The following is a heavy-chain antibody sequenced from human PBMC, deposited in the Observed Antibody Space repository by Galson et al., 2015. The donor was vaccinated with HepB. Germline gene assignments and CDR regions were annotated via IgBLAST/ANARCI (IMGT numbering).Heavy chain of an antibody. D-gene: IGHD6-19*01. CDR2: IWYDGSNK. CDR3: ARDAYSSGGQPGLFDI. V-gene: IGHV3-33*01. Sequence: SLRLSCAASGFTFSSYGMHWVRQAPGKGLEWVAVIWYDGSNKYYADSVKGRFTISRDNSKNTLYLQMNSLRAEDTAVYYCARDAYSSGGQPGLFDIWGQGTMVTVSS. J-gene: IGHJ3*02. CDR1: GFTFSSYG.